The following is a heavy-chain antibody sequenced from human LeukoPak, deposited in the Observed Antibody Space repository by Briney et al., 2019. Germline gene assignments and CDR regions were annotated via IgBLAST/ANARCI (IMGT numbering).Heavy chain of an antibody. Sequence: GGSLRLSCAASGFTFSSYSMNWVRQAPGKGLEWVSYISSSSSTIYYADSVKGRFTISRDNSNNTLYVQLNSLRTEDTAVYYCAKLGSSTAQAYWGQGTLVIVSS. CDR3: AKLGSSTAQAY. CDR1: GFTFSSYS. V-gene: IGHV3-48*01. D-gene: IGHD1-26*01. J-gene: IGHJ4*02. CDR2: ISSSSSTI.